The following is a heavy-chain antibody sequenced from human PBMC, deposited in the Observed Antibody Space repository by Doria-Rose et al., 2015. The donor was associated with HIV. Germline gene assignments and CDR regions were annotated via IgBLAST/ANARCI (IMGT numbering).Heavy chain of an antibody. J-gene: IGHJ4*02. CDR2: IYYSGST. D-gene: IGHD4-4*01. V-gene: IGHV4-30-4*08. Sequence: PGLVKPSQTLSLTCTVSGGSISSGDYYWSWIRQPPGKGLEWIGYIYYSGSTYYNPSLKSRVTISVDTSKNQFSLKLSSVTAADTAVYYCARGGIDYRSYYFDYWGQGTLVTVSS. CDR3: ARGGIDYRSYYFDY. CDR1: GGSISSGDYY.